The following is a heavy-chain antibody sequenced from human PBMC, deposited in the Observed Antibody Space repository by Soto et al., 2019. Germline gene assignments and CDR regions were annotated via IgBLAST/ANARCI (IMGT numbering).Heavy chain of an antibody. CDR1: GYTFTSYG. CDR2: ISAYNGNT. CDR3: ARDRVRFLEWFAYYGMDV. D-gene: IGHD3-3*01. J-gene: IGHJ6*02. V-gene: IGHV1-18*01. Sequence: ASVKVSCKASGYTFTSYGISWVRQAPGQGLEWMGWISAYNGNTNYAQKLQGRVTMTTDTSTSTAYMELRSLRSDDTAVYYCARDRVRFLEWFAYYGMDVWGRGTTVTVSS.